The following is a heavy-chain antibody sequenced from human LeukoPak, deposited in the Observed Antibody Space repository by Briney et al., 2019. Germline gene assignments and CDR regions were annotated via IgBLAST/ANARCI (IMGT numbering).Heavy chain of an antibody. CDR1: AFTVSTNY. Sequence: GGSLRLSCVASAFTVSTNYMILVRQAPGKGLEWVSLIYGDGSTYYADSVKGRVTISRDDSKNTVFLQMNSLRAEDTALYYCARINYRAFSIWGQGTMVTVSS. J-gene: IGHJ3*02. CDR3: ARINYRAFSI. CDR2: IYGDGST. V-gene: IGHV3-66*01. D-gene: IGHD4-11*01.